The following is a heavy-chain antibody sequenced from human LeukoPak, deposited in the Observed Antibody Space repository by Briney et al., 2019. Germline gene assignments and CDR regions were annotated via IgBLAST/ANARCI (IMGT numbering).Heavy chain of an antibody. CDR2: MNPNSGNT. D-gene: IGHD3-10*01. CDR3: ARDVLLWFGELLRGSSYGMDV. Sequence: GASVKVSCKASGCTFTSYDINWVRQATGQGLEWMGWMNPNSGNTGYAQKFQGRVTMTRNTSISTAYMELSSLRSEDTAVYYCARDVLLWFGELLRGSSYGMDVWGQGTTVTVSS. J-gene: IGHJ6*02. V-gene: IGHV1-8*01. CDR1: GCTFTSYD.